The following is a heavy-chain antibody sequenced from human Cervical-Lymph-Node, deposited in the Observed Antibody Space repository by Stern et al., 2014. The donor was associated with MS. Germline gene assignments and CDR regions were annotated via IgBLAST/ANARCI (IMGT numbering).Heavy chain of an antibody. Sequence: VQLLQSGGGVVQPGRSLRLSCAASGFSFSRYAMHCVRQAPGKGLEWVALIWYDGSNPYYADSVTGRFTISRDKFKNTLYLQMNSLRAEDTAVYYCASAYSSSHYYFDYWGQGTLVTVSS. CDR3: ASAYSSSHYYFDY. J-gene: IGHJ4*02. V-gene: IGHV3-33*01. D-gene: IGHD6-13*01. CDR1: GFSFSRYA. CDR2: IWYDGSNP.